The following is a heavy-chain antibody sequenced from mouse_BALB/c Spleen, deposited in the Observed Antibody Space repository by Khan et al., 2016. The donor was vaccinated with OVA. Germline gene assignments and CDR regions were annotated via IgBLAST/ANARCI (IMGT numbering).Heavy chain of an antibody. Sequence: EVQLVESGPGLVKPSQSLSLTCTVTGYSITSNYAWNWIRQFPGNKLEWTGYISYSGSTNYNPSLKSRISITRDTSKNQFFLQLNSVTTEDTATYYCARGNYYGYAMDYWGQGTSITVSS. CDR3: ARGNYYGYAMDY. J-gene: IGHJ4*01. CDR1: GYSITSNYA. CDR2: ISYSGST. D-gene: IGHD1-1*01. V-gene: IGHV3-2*02.